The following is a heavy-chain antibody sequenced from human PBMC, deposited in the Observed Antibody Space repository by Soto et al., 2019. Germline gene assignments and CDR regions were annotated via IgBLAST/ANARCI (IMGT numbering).Heavy chain of an antibody. J-gene: IGHJ4*02. V-gene: IGHV1-69*01. Sequence: QVQLVQSGAEVRKPGSSVKVSCKASGGTFSRHAISWVRQAPGQGLEWMGGIIPIFGTANHAQKFQGRVTIIADESTSTVYMELSSLRSDDTAVYYCARTYSKYFSSSESDYWGQGTLVTVSS. CDR1: GGTFSRHA. CDR3: ARTYSKYFSSSESDY. CDR2: IIPIFGTA. D-gene: IGHD6-6*01.